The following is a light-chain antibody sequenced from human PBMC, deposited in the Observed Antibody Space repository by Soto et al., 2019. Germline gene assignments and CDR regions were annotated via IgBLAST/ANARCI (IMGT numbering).Light chain of an antibody. Sequence: EIVMTQSPATLSVSPGERATLSCRASQCVSSNLAWYQQKPGQAPRLLIYGASTRATGIPARFSGSGSGTEFTLTISGLQSEDFAVYYCQQYNNWPPYTFGQGTKLDIK. CDR3: QQYNNWPPYT. CDR1: QCVSSN. V-gene: IGKV3-15*01. CDR2: GAS. J-gene: IGKJ2*01.